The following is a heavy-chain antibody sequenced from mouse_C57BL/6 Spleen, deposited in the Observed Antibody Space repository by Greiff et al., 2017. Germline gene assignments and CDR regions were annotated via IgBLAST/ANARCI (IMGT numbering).Heavy chain of an antibody. Sequence: EVKLMESGGGLVKPGGSLKLSCAASGFTFSSYAMSWVRQTPEKRLEWVATISDGGSYTYYPDNVKGRFTISRDNAKNNLYLQMSHLKSEDTAMYYCARRDDGYCAMDYWGQGTSVTVSS. J-gene: IGHJ4*01. CDR1: GFTFSSYA. CDR3: ARRDDGYCAMDY. CDR2: ISDGGSYT. V-gene: IGHV5-4*03. D-gene: IGHD2-3*01.